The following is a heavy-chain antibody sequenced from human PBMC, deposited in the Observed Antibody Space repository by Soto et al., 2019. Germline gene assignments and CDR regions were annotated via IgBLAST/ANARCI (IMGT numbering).Heavy chain of an antibody. Sequence: SQTLSRTCAICGDSVSSNSAAWNWIRQSPSRGLEWLGRTYYRSKWYNDYAVSVKSRITINPDTSKNQFSLQLNSVTPEDTAVYYCARDQTIAVAGKDAFDIWGQGTMVTVSS. D-gene: IGHD6-19*01. J-gene: IGHJ3*02. CDR3: ARDQTIAVAGKDAFDI. CDR2: TYYRSKWYN. CDR1: GDSVSSNSAA. V-gene: IGHV6-1*01.